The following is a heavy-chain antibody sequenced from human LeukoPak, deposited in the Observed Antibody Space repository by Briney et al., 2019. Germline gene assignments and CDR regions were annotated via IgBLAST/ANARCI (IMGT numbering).Heavy chain of an antibody. CDR2: TNPSGGST. Sequence: ASVKVSCKASGYTFTSYYMHWVRQAPGQGLEWMGITNPSGGSTSYAQKFQGRVTMTRDTSTSTVYMELSSLRSEDTAVYYCAREGRIYYYYMDVWGKGTTVTVSS. V-gene: IGHV1-46*01. J-gene: IGHJ6*03. CDR3: AREGRIYYYYMDV. CDR1: GYTFTSYY.